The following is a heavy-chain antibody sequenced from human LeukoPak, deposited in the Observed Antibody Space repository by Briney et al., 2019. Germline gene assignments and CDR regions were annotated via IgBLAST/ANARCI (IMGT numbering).Heavy chain of an antibody. Sequence: ASVKVSCKASGYTFTGNYLHWVRQAPGQGLEWMGWINPNTGGTNYAQKFQGRVTMTRDTSISTAYMELNRLRSDDTAMYYCARDQGRGSSNWFDPWGQGTLVTVSS. D-gene: IGHD1-26*01. V-gene: IGHV1-2*02. J-gene: IGHJ5*02. CDR2: INPNTGGT. CDR1: GYTFTGNY. CDR3: ARDQGRGSSNWFDP.